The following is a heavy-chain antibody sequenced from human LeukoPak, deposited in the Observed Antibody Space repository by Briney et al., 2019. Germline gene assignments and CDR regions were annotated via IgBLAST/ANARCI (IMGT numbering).Heavy chain of an antibody. CDR1: GYTLTELS. D-gene: IGHD1-26*01. V-gene: IGHV1-24*01. CDR3: VQSYSGSYYY. J-gene: IGHJ4*02. CDR2: FDPEDGET. Sequence: ASVKVSCKVSGYTLTELSMHWVRQAPGKGLEWMGGFDPEDGETIYAQRFQGRVTMTEDTSTDTAYMELSSLRSEDTAVYYCVQSYSGSYYYWGQGTLVTVSS.